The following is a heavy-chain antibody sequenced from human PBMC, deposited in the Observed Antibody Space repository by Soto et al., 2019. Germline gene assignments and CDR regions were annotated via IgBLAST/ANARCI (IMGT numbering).Heavy chain of an antibody. V-gene: IGHV4-39*01. Sequence: SETLSLTCTVSGGSISSSSYYWGWIRQPPGKGLEWIGSIYYSGSTYYNPSLKSRVTISVDTSKNQFSLKLSSVTAADTAVYYCARREDGMDVWGQGTTVTVS. CDR1: GGSISSSSYY. CDR2: IYYSGST. J-gene: IGHJ6*02. CDR3: ARREDGMDV.